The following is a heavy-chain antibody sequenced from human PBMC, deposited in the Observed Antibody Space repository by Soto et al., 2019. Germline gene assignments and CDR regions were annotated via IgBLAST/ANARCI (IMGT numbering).Heavy chain of an antibody. CDR1: GASVSSTNYY. CDR3: ARGVWGEYKPLFDY. CDR2: IYDTGSS. Sequence: SETLSLTCTVSGASVSSTNYYWSWIRQPPGKGLEWIGYIYDTGSSKHNPSLKSRVALSVDTSKNQFSLKLSSVTAADTAVYFCARGVWGEYKPLFDYWGQGSLVTSPQ. V-gene: IGHV4-61*01. J-gene: IGHJ4*02. D-gene: IGHD3-16*01.